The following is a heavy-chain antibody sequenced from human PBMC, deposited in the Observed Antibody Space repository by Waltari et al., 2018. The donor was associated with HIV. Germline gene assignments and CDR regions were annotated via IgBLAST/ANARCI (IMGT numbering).Heavy chain of an antibody. Sequence: QVQLQQWGAGLLKPSETLSLTCAVYGGSFSGYYWSWIRQPPGKGLEWIGEINHSGSTNYNPSLKSRVTISVDTSKNQFSLKLSSVTAADTAVYYCARGLVVVPAAYYYYYYGMDVWGQGTTVTVSS. J-gene: IGHJ6*02. D-gene: IGHD2-2*01. V-gene: IGHV4-34*01. CDR2: INHSGST. CDR3: ARGLVVVPAAYYYYYYGMDV. CDR1: GGSFSGYY.